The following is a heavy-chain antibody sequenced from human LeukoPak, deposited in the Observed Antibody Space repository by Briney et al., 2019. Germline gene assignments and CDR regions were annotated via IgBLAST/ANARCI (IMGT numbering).Heavy chain of an antibody. V-gene: IGHV4-39*07. D-gene: IGHD3-22*01. J-gene: IGHJ3*02. Sequence: SETLSLTCTVSGGSISSSSYYWGWIRQPPGKGLEWIGSIYYSGSTYYNPSLKSRVTISVDTSKNQFSLKLSSVTAADTAVYYCASYAGPSNREGIVVDPEYAFDIWGQGTMVTVSS. CDR1: GGSISSSSYY. CDR2: IYYSGST. CDR3: ASYAGPSNREGIVVDPEYAFDI.